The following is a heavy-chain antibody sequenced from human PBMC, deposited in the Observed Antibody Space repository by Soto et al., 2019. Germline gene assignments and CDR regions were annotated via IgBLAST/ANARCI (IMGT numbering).Heavy chain of an antibody. CDR1: GYTLTELS. Sequence: ASVKVSCKVSGYTLTELSMHWVRQAPGKGLEWMGGFDPEDGETIYAQKFQGRVTMTEDTSTDTAYMELSSLRSDDTAVYYCARRRFLSYYYGMDVWGQGTTVTVSS. CDR3: ARRRFLSYYYGMDV. CDR2: FDPEDGET. V-gene: IGHV1-24*01. J-gene: IGHJ6*02. D-gene: IGHD3-3*01.